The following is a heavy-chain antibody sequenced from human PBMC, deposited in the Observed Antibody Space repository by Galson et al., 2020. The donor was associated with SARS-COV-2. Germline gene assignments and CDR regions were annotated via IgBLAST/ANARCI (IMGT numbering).Heavy chain of an antibody. CDR2: IYYSGTT. Sequence: ASETLSLTCTVSGGSITSGGYYWSWVRQHPGKGLEWIGYIYYSGTTYYNLSLKSRVNISVDTSRNQPSLRLSSVTAADTAVYYCASAGGDYWGQGTLVTVSS. J-gene: IGHJ4*02. V-gene: IGHV4-31*03. CDR1: GGSITSGGYY. CDR3: ASAGGDY.